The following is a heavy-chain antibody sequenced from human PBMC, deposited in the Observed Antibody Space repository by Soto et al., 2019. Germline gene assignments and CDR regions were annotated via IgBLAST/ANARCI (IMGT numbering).Heavy chain of an antibody. Sequence: QVQLVESGGGVVQPGRSLRLSCVASGFTFSSYGMHWVRQAPGKGLEWVAIISYDGSNTYYADSVKGRFTISRDNSKNTLYMTMNSLRAEDTSVYYCAKEAGLSWSYYISSSYSFDYWGQGTLVTVSS. D-gene: IGHD1-26*01. J-gene: IGHJ4*02. V-gene: IGHV3-30*18. CDR3: AKEAGLSWSYYISSSYSFDY. CDR2: ISYDGSNT. CDR1: GFTFSSYG.